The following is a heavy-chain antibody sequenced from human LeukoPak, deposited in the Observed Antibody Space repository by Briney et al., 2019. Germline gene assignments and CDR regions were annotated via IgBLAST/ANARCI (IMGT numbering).Heavy chain of an antibody. V-gene: IGHV3-23*01. CDR3: AKVTRGSYRRDYFDY. CDR2: ISGSGGST. J-gene: IGHJ4*02. Sequence: GGSLRLSCAASGFTFSSYAMSWVRQAPGKGLEWVSAISGSGGSTYYADSVKGRFTTSRDNSKNTLYLQMNSLRAEDTAVYYCAKVTRGSYRRDYFDYWGQGTLVTVSS. D-gene: IGHD1-26*01. CDR1: GFTFSSYA.